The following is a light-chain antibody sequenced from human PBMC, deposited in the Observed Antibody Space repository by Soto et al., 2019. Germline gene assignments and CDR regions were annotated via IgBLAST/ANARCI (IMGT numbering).Light chain of an antibody. CDR3: QQYNKWLTWT. J-gene: IGKJ1*01. CDR1: QSVSTS. Sequence: IVLTQSPATLSLSPGERVALSCRASQSVSTSLAWYQHKPGQAPRLIIYDASKRAPGIPDRFSGSGSGTEFTLTISSLQSEDFAVYYCQQYNKWLTWTFGQGTKVDIK. CDR2: DAS. V-gene: IGKV3D-15*01.